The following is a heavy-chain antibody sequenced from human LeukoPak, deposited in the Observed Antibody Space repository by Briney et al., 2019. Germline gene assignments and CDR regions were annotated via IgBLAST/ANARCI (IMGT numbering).Heavy chain of an antibody. J-gene: IGHJ4*02. CDR2: ISSSSSYI. CDR3: ARVEYSGWNLEY. V-gene: IGHV3-21*01. CDR1: GFTFSSYS. D-gene: IGHD5-12*01. Sequence: GGSLRLSCAASGFTFSSYSMNWVRQAPGKGLEWVSSISSSSSYIYYADSVKGRFTISRDNAKNSLYLQMNSLRAEDTAVYYCARVEYSGWNLEYWGQGTLVTVSS.